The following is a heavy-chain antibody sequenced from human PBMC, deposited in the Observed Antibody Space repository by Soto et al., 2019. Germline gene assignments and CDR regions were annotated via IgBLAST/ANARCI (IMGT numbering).Heavy chain of an antibody. CDR1: GFTFSSYW. J-gene: IGHJ6*02. CDR3: RWLFDLGYYYGMDV. D-gene: IGHD3-22*01. Sequence: LRLSCAASGFTFSSYWMHWVRQAPGKGLVWVSRINSDGSSTSYADSVKGRFTISRDNAKNTLYLQMNSLRAEDTAVYYCRWLFDLGYYYGMDVWGQGTTVTVSS. V-gene: IGHV3-74*01. CDR2: INSDGSST.